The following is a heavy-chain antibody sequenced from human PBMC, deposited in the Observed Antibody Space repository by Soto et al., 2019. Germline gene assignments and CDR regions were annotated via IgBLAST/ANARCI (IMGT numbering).Heavy chain of an antibody. V-gene: IGHV3-21*01. CDR3: ATYYSSSKNFDY. CDR2: ISSSSSYI. CDR1: GSTFSSYS. Sequence: EVQLVESGGGLVKPGGSLRLSCAASGSTFSSYSMNWVRQAPGKGLEWVSSISSSSSYIYYADSVKGRFTISRDIAKRSLYPQMNSLSAEDTAVYYSATYYSSSKNFDYWGQGTLVTFSS. J-gene: IGHJ4*02. D-gene: IGHD6-6*01.